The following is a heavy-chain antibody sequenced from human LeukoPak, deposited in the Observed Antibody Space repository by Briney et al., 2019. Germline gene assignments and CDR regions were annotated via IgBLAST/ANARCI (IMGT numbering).Heavy chain of an antibody. CDR3: AKDDDYGDYVKAFDI. V-gene: IGHV3-9*01. Sequence: GGSLRLPCAASGFTFDDYAMHWVRHAPGKGLEWVSGISWNSGSIGYADSVKGRFTISRDNAKNSLYLQMNSLRAEDTALYYCAKDDDYGDYVKAFDIWGQGTMVTVSS. D-gene: IGHD4-17*01. CDR2: ISWNSGSI. CDR1: GFTFDDYA. J-gene: IGHJ3*02.